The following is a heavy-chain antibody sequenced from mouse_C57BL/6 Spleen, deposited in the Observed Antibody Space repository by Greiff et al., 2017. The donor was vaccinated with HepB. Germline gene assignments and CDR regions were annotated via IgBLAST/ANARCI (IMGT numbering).Heavy chain of an antibody. CDR3: ARNPYYYGSSYRDY. V-gene: IGHV1-64*01. J-gene: IGHJ2*01. CDR1: GYTFTSYW. CDR2: IHPYSGST. Sequence: QVQLQQPGAELVKPGASVKLSCKASGYTFTSYWMHWVKQEPGQGLEWIVMIHPYSGSTNYNEKFKGKDTLTVDKATSTAYMQLSSLTSGDSAVYYCARNPYYYGSSYRDYWGQGTTLTVSS. D-gene: IGHD1-1*01.